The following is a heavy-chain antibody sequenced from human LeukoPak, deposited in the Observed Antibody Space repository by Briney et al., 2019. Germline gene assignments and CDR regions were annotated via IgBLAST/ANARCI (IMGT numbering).Heavy chain of an antibody. J-gene: IGHJ2*01. Sequence: PSETLSLTCTVSGGSISTSSYYWGWIRQPPGKGLEWIGTIYYSGSTSYNPSLRSRVTISVDTSKNQFSLKLSSVTAADTAVYYCAREYSSSWYPNWYFDLWGRGTLVTVSS. CDR1: GGSISTSSYY. CDR3: AREYSSSWYPNWYFDL. CDR2: IYYSGST. V-gene: IGHV4-39*01. D-gene: IGHD6-13*01.